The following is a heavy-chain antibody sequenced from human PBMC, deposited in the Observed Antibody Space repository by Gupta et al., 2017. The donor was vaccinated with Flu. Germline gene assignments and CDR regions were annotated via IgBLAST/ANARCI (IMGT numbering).Heavy chain of an antibody. V-gene: IGHV1-69*06. J-gene: IGHJ5*02. D-gene: IGHD4-23*01. CDR3: ARRWSKNKNEENWFDP. CDR2: FGTA. Sequence: FGTANYAQKFQGRVTITADKSTSTAYMELSSLRSEDTAVYYCARRWSKNKNEENWFDPWGQGTLVTVSS.